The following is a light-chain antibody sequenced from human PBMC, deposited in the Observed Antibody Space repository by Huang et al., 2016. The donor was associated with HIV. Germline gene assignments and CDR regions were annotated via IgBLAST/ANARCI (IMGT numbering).Light chain of an antibody. CDR1: QSISSW. J-gene: IGKJ4*01. V-gene: IGKV1-5*03. CDR3: QQYNSYPLT. Sequence: DIQMTQSPSPLSASVGDRVTITCRASQSISSWLAWYQQKPGKAPKLLIYKASNLESGVPSRLSGSGSGTEFTLTISSLQPDDFATYYCQQYNSYPLTFGGGTKVQIK. CDR2: KAS.